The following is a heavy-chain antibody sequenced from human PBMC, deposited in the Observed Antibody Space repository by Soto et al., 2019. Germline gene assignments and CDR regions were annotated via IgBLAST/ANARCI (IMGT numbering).Heavy chain of an antibody. Sequence: QVQLVQSGAEVKRPGSSVKDSCKASGDTFNFYSINWVRQAPGLGLEWMGRVNPILSMSTYAQRFQGRVTMTADKSTSTAYMELSGLRSEYTAIYYCATSYGSGYRAFDFWGQGALGTVSS. J-gene: IGHJ4*02. CDR3: ATSYGSGYRAFDF. V-gene: IGHV1-69*04. D-gene: IGHD2-2*03. CDR1: GDTFNFYS. CDR2: VNPILSMS.